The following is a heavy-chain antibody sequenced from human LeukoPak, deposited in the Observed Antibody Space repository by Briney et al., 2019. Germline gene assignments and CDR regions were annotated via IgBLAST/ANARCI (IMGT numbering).Heavy chain of an antibody. Sequence: GRSLRLSCAASGFPFSRYTMHWVRQAPGKGLEWAAFVLYDGSDQYYADSVKGRFTISRDNSKNTVYLQMNSLTVEDTAVYFCARDVQSGSLDPWGQGTLVTVSS. V-gene: IGHV3-30*04. D-gene: IGHD3-3*01. CDR2: VLYDGSDQ. J-gene: IGHJ5*02. CDR1: GFPFSRYT. CDR3: ARDVQSGSLDP.